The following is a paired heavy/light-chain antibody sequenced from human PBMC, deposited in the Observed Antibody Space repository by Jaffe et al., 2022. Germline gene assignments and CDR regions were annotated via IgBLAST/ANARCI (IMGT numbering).Light chain of an antibody. CDR2: GVS. V-gene: IGKV3-15*01. Sequence: EIVMTQSPATLSVSPGERATLSCRASQSVRSNLAWYQQKPGQAPSLLIHGVSTRASGIPARFSGSGSGTEFTLTISSLQSEDFAVYYCQQYNNWPRTFGQGTKLEIK. CDR1: QSVRSN. CDR3: QQYNNWPRT. J-gene: IGKJ2*01.
Heavy chain of an antibody. CDR1: GFSFSDYN. CDR2: INSRSSTI. J-gene: IGHJ4*02. V-gene: IGHV3-48*01. Sequence: EEQLVESGGGLVQPGGSLRLSCAASGFSFSDYNMNWVRQAPGKGLEWVSHINSRSSTIKYADSVKGRFTISRDNAEKSLFLQMNSLRVEDTAVYFCVRDPRYCISANCYGLDFWGQGTLVTVSS. CDR3: VRDPRYCISANCYGLDF. D-gene: IGHD2-2*01.